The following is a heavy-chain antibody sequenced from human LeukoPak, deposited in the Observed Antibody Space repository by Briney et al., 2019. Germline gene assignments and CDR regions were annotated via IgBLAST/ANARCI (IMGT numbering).Heavy chain of an antibody. CDR1: GFTFSSYA. D-gene: IGHD3-22*01. CDR2: ISGSGGST. J-gene: IGHJ4*02. CDR3: AKDTYYYDSSGYRHFDY. Sequence: GGSLRLSCAASGFTFSSYAMSWVRQAPGKGLEWVSAISGSGGSTYYADSVKGRFTISRDNSKNTLYLQMNSLRAEDTAVYYCAKDTYYYDSSGYRHFDYWGQGTLVTVSS. V-gene: IGHV3-23*01.